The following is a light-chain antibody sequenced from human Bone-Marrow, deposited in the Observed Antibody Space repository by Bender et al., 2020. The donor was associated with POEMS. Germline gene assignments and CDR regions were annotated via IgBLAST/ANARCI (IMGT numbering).Light chain of an antibody. Sequence: QSALTQPASVSGSPGQSVTISCAGTSGDVGGYDYVSWYQHHPGKAPRFIIYDVNKRPSGVPDRFSGSKSGNTASLTISGLQAEDEADYYCCSKASPGVVFGGGTKLTVL. V-gene: IGLV2-11*01. CDR3: CSKASPGVV. J-gene: IGLJ2*01. CDR1: SGDVGGYDY. CDR2: DVN.